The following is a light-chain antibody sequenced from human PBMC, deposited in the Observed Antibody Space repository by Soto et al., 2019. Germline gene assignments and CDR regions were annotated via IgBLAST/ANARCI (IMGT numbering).Light chain of an antibody. CDR3: QQYGVSPLMFT. J-gene: IGKJ2*01. V-gene: IGKV3-20*01. CDR2: GAS. CDR1: QSVSNNY. Sequence: EIVLVQSPGTLSLSPGERATLSCRASQSVSNNYLAWYQQKPGQAPRLLIYGASSRATGVPDRFSGSGTGTDFSPTITRLEPEDSAVYYCQQYGVSPLMFTFGQGTKVDIK.